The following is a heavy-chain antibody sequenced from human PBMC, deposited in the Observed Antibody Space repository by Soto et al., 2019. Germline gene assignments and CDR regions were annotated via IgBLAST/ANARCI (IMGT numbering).Heavy chain of an antibody. Sequence: TGGSLRLSCAASGFTFSSYAMHWVRQAPGKGLEWVAVISYDGSNKYYADSVKGRFTISRDNSKNTLYLQMNSLRAEDTAVYYCAREARDSSGLSYYFDYWGQGTLVTVYS. CDR1: GFTFSSYA. D-gene: IGHD3-22*01. J-gene: IGHJ4*02. CDR3: AREARDSSGLSYYFDY. V-gene: IGHV3-30-3*01. CDR2: ISYDGSNK.